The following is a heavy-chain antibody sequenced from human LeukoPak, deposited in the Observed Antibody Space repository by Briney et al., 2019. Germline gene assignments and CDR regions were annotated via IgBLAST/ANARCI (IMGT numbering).Heavy chain of an antibody. CDR3: AREEQWLARRYFDL. D-gene: IGHD6-19*01. CDR2: ISSSSSTI. J-gene: IGHJ2*01. CDR1: GFTFSSYS. V-gene: IGHV3-48*01. Sequence: PGGSLRLSCAASGFTFSSYSMNWVRQAPGKGLEWVSYISSSSSTIYYADSVKGRFTISRDNAKNSLYLQMNSLRAEDTAVYYCAREEQWLARRYFDLWGRGTLVTVSS.